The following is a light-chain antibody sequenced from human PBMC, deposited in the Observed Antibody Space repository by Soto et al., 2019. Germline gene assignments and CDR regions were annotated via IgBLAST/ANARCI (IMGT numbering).Light chain of an antibody. CDR2: GAS. Sequence: IVMKHSPATLSVSTGGRATLSCRASQSISDTLAWYQQKPGQAPRLLIHGASTRATGFPARFSGSGSGTDFTLTISSLQSEDFAVYYCQQYNIWPWTFGQVSNVDIK. CDR1: QSISDT. V-gene: IGKV3-15*01. J-gene: IGKJ1*01. CDR3: QQYNIWPWT.